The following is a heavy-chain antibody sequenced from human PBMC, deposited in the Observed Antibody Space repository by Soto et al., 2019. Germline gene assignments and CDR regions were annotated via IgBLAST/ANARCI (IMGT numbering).Heavy chain of an antibody. V-gene: IGHV1-69*13. CDR1: GGTFSSYA. Sequence: SVKVSCKASGGTFSSYAISWVRQAPGQGLEWMGGIIPIFGTANYAQKFQGRVTITADESTSTAYMELSSLRSEDTAVYYCARANTAYCSGGSCDEYGMDVWGQGTTVTSP. J-gene: IGHJ6*02. D-gene: IGHD2-15*01. CDR3: ARANTAYCSGGSCDEYGMDV. CDR2: IIPIFGTA.